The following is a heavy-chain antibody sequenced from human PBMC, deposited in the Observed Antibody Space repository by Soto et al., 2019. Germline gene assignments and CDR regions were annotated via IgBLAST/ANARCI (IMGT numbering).Heavy chain of an antibody. CDR2: IFPSDSDT. CDR3: ARKDKSGYFNWFDP. Sequence: PGESLKISCRTSGYRLTSYWIAWVRQMPGKGPEWMGIIFPSDSDTRYSPSFQGQVTISADRSTSTVFLQWASLKASDTAVYFCARKDKSGYFNWFDPWGQGTLVTVSS. CDR1: GYRLTSYW. D-gene: IGHD3-22*01. J-gene: IGHJ5*02. V-gene: IGHV5-51*01.